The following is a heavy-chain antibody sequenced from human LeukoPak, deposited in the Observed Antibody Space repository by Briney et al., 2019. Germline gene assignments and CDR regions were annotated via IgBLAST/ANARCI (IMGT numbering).Heavy chain of an antibody. Sequence: RGGSLRLSCAASGFTLSSYAMSWVRQAPGKGMEWVSSLSGSGDNTYYADSVKGRFTISRDNSKNTLYLQMNSLIVEDTAVYYCAKDLTVTTRGDSLDIWGQGTMVTVSS. CDR3: AKDLTVTTRGDSLDI. V-gene: IGHV3-23*01. CDR2: LSGSGDNT. J-gene: IGHJ3*02. D-gene: IGHD4-17*01. CDR1: GFTLSSYA.